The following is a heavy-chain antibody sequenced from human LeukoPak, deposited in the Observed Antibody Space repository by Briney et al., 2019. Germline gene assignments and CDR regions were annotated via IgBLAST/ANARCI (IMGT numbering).Heavy chain of an antibody. CDR3: AKVYYASGKYFDY. D-gene: IGHD3-10*01. CDR1: GFTVSSNY. CDR2: ISGSGGST. Sequence: TGGSLRLSCAASGFTVSSNYMSWVRQAPGKGLEWVSVISGSGGSTYYADSVKGRFTISRDNSKNTLFLQMNSLRAEDTALYYCAKVYYASGKYFDYWGQGTLVTVSS. V-gene: IGHV3-23*01. J-gene: IGHJ4*02.